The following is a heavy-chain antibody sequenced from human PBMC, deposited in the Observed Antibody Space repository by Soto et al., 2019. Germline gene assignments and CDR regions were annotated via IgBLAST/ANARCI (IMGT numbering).Heavy chain of an antibody. CDR2: INAGNGNT. J-gene: IGHJ5*02. Sequence: VKVSCKASGYTFTSYAMHWVRQAPGQRLEWMGWINAGNGNTKYSQKFQGRVTITRDTSASTAYMELSSLRSEDTAVYYCARRAESGYYGYWFDPWGQGTLVTVSS. CDR3: ARRAESGYYGYWFDP. D-gene: IGHD3-3*01. CDR1: GYTFTSYA. V-gene: IGHV1-3*01.